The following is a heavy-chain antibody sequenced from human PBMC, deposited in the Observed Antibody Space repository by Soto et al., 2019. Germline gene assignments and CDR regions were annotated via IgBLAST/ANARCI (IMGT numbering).Heavy chain of an antibody. CDR3: ARGSSSDY. Sequence: LGLSCAASGFTFSSYAMHWVRQAPGKGLEWVAVISYDGSNKYYADSVKGRFTISRDNSKNTLYLQMNSLRAEDTAVYYCARGSSSDYWGQGTLVTVSS. CDR2: ISYDGSNK. V-gene: IGHV3-30-3*01. J-gene: IGHJ4*02. D-gene: IGHD6-6*01. CDR1: GFTFSSYA.